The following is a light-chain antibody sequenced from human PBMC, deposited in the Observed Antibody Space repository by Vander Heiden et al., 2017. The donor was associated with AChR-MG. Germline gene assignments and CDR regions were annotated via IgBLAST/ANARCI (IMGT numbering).Light chain of an antibody. J-gene: IGKJ3*01. CDR1: QSVSSSN. CDR2: GAS. Sequence: DIVLTQSPGTLSLSPGERATLSCRASQSVSSSNSAWYQQKPGQAPRLLIYGASSMATGIPDRFSGSGSGTDFTLTISRLEPEDFAVYYCQQYGSSQFTFGPGTKVDI. CDR3: QQYGSSQFT. V-gene: IGKV3-20*01.